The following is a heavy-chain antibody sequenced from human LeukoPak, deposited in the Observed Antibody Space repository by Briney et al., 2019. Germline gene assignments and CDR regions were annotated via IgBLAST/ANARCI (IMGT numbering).Heavy chain of an antibody. J-gene: IGHJ4*02. Sequence: SETLSLTCTVSGGSISSYYWSWIRQPAGKGLEWIGRIYTSGSTNYNPSLKSRVTMSVDTSKNQFSLKLSSVTAAGTAVYYCARSGTGYCSGGSCYEAYPHYFDYWGQGTLVTVSS. CDR3: ARSGTGYCSGGSCYEAYPHYFDY. CDR1: GGSISSYY. D-gene: IGHD2-15*01. V-gene: IGHV4-4*07. CDR2: IYTSGST.